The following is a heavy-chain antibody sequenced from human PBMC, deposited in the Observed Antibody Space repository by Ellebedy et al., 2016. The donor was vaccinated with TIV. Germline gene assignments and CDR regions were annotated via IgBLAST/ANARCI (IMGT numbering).Heavy chain of an antibody. CDR2: ISYTGST. D-gene: IGHD3-10*01. V-gene: IGHV4-59*01. J-gene: IGHJ4*02. CDR3: AAEVTMVRGLIVH. CDR1: GGSMSTNY. Sequence: SETLSLTXTVSGGSMSTNYWSWIRQPPGKGLEWIGYISYTGSTNYSPSLSSRVTISVDTSKNQFSLKLTSVTAADTAVYYCAAEVTMVRGLIVHWGQGTLVTVSS.